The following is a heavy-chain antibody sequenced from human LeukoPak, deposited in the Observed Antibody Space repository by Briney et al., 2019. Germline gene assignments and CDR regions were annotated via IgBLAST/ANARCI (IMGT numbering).Heavy chain of an antibody. J-gene: IGHJ4*02. CDR2: IKQDGSEK. Sequence: GGSLRLSCAASGFTFSSYWMSWVSQAPGKGLEWVANIKQDGSEKYYVDSVKGRFTISRDNAKNSLYLQMNSLRAEDTAVYYCARDSVHGYYDSSGYSTLFDCWGQGTLVTVSS. V-gene: IGHV3-7*01. D-gene: IGHD3-22*01. CDR3: ARDSVHGYYDSSGYSTLFDC. CDR1: GFTFSSYW.